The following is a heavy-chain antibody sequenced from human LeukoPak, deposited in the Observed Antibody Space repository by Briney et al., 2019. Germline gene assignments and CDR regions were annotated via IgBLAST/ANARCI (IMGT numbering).Heavy chain of an antibody. CDR1: AFIFDDYA. V-gene: IGHV3-7*01. Sequence: GGSLRLSCAASAFIFDDYAMHWVRQAPGKGLEWVTNIKQDGSEKYYVDSVKGRFTISRDNAKNSLYLQMNSLRAEDTAVYYCATWGVVVPPATGCWGQGTLVTVSS. CDR2: IKQDGSEK. D-gene: IGHD2-2*01. J-gene: IGHJ4*02. CDR3: ATWGVVVPPATGC.